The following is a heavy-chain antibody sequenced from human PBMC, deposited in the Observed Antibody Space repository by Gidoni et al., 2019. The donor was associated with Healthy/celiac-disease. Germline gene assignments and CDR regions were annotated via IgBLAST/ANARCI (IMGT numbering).Heavy chain of an antibody. CDR3: AKDLSAADGGDY. CDR2: ISGSGGST. CDR1: VFTFISYA. Sequence: EAQPLESGCVLVQPGGSLRLSCAASVFTFISYAMRWVRQAPGKGLEWVSAISGSGGSTYYADSVKGRFNISRDNSKNTLYLQRNSLRAEDTAVYYCAKDLSAADGGDYWGQGTLVTVSS. V-gene: IGHV3-23*01. J-gene: IGHJ4*02. D-gene: IGHD6-13*01.